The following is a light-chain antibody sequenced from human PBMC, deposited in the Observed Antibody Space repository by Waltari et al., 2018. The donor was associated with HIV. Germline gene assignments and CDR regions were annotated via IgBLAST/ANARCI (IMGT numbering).Light chain of an antibody. CDR1: QSVSSNY. Sequence: EIVLTHSPGTQSLSPGERANLSCRASQSVSSNYLAWYQQKPGQAPRLLIYGASSRATGIPDRFSCSGSGTDFTLTISRLEPEDFAVYYCQQYGSSSLTFGGGTKVEIK. V-gene: IGKV3-20*01. CDR3: QQYGSSSLT. J-gene: IGKJ4*01. CDR2: GAS.